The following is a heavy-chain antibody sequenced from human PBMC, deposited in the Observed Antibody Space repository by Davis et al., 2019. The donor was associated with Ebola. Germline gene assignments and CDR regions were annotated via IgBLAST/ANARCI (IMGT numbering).Heavy chain of an antibody. V-gene: IGHV1-18*04. D-gene: IGHD5-18*01. CDR3: ATFVDTSSDY. J-gene: IGHJ4*02. CDR2: ISAYNGNT. CDR1: GYTFTGYY. Sequence: ASVKVSCKASGYTFTGYYMHWVRQAPGQGLEWMGWISAYNGNTNYAQKLQGRVTMTTDTSTSTAYMELRSLRSDDTAVYYCATFVDTSSDYWGQGTLVTVSS.